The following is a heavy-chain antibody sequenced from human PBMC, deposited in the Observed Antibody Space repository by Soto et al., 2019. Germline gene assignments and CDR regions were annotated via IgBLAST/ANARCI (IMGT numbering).Heavy chain of an antibody. CDR1: GFTFDDHV. CDR3: ARSWSGSTSGRVDV. V-gene: IGHV3-9*01. CDR2: ITWDGYSI. Sequence: GGSLRLSCVASGFTFDDHVMHWVRQVPGKGLEWVGHITWDGYSIGYGGSVRGRFTISRDNTKDTLYLQMNSLRPEDTALYYCARSWSGSTSGRVDVWGQGTTVTVSS. J-gene: IGHJ6*02. D-gene: IGHD3-3*01.